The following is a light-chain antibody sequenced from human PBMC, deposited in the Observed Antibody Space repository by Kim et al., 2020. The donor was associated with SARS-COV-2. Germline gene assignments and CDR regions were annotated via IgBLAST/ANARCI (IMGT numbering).Light chain of an antibody. V-gene: IGLV7-46*01. Sequence: PGGRITLHDDSSARAVTDGHYPYWLQQKPGHAPRTLIYDTTDEHCWTPARFSGSLRGGKVVLTLSGAQPEDEAEYHCLLFESGVRVLGGGTQLTVL. CDR2: DTT. J-gene: IGLJ3*02. CDR3: LLFESGVRV. CDR1: ARAVTDGHY.